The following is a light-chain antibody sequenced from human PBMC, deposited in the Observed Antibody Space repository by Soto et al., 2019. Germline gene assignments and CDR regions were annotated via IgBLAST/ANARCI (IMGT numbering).Light chain of an antibody. Sequence: EIVLTQSPVTLSLSPGERATLSCSASHSVSSSYLAWYQQKPGQAPRLLIYGASSRATGIPDRFSGTGSEIDFTLTINRLEPEDFAVYYCQQSDSWPSTFGGGTKVDNK. CDR3: QQSDSWPST. CDR2: GAS. CDR1: HSVSSSY. V-gene: IGKV3-20*01. J-gene: IGKJ4*01.